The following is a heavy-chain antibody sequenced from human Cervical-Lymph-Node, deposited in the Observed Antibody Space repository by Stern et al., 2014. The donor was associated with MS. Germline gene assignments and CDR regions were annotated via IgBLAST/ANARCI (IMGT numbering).Heavy chain of an antibody. CDR1: VFTFSTSA. Sequence: VHLVDSGGGVVQPGRSLSLSCVASVFTFSTSALPWVRQAPGTGLEWVAFVSYDGSQRNSTDSVKARFTISRDNSKNTLYLHMNSLRDEDTAVYFCARGGRGVGLEYWGQGALVTVSS. CDR3: ARGGRGVGLEY. V-gene: IGHV3-30-3*01. J-gene: IGHJ4*02. CDR2: VSYDGSQR. D-gene: IGHD3-10*01.